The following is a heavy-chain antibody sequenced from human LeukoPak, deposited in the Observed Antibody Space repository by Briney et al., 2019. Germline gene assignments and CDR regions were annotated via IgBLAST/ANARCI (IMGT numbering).Heavy chain of an antibody. J-gene: IGHJ2*01. Sequence: GESLKISCKGSGYSFTNYWIGWVRQMPGKGLEWMGIIYPGDSDTRYSPSFQGQVTISADKSITTAYLQWSSLKASDTAMYYCARLATGENWYFDLWGRGTLVTVSS. D-gene: IGHD7-27*01. CDR3: ARLATGENWYFDL. V-gene: IGHV5-51*01. CDR1: GYSFTNYW. CDR2: IYPGDSDT.